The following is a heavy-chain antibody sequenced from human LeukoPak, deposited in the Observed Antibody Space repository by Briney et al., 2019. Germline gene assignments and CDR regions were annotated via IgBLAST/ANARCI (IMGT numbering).Heavy chain of an antibody. CDR2: IYTSGST. CDR1: GGSISSGSYY. Sequence: SETLSLTCTVSGGSISSGSYYLSWIRQPAGKGLEWIGRIYTSGSTNYNPSLKSRVTISVDTSKNQFSLKLSSVTAADTAVYYCAREFSGSYSSMGYWGQGTLVTVSS. CDR3: AREFSGSYSSMGY. V-gene: IGHV4-61*02. J-gene: IGHJ4*02. D-gene: IGHD1-26*01.